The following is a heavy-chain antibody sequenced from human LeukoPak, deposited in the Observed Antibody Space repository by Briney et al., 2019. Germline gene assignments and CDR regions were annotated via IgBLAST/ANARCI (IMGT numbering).Heavy chain of an antibody. CDR1: GGTFSSYA. D-gene: IGHD5-24*01. V-gene: IGHV1-69*05. Sequence: SVKVSCKASGGTFSSYAISWVRQAPGQGLEWMGRIIPIFGTANYAQKFQGRVTITTDESTSTAYMELRSLRSDDTAVYYCARGKIEMGAFDIWGQGTMVTVSS. J-gene: IGHJ3*02. CDR2: IIPIFGTA. CDR3: ARGKIEMGAFDI.